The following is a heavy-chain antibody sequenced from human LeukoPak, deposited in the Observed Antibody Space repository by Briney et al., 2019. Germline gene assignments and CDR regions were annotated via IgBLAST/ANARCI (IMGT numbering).Heavy chain of an antibody. CDR1: GYSFTSYW. V-gene: IGHV5-51*01. D-gene: IGHD6-13*01. J-gene: IGHJ5*02. CDR3: ARLGIAAAGTGGWFDP. CDR2: IYPGDSDT. Sequence: GESLKISCKGSGYSFTSYWIGWVRQMPGKGLEWMGIIYPGDSDTSYSPSFQGQVTISADKSISTAYLQWSSLKASDTAMYYCARLGIAAAGTGGWFDPWGQGTLVTVSS.